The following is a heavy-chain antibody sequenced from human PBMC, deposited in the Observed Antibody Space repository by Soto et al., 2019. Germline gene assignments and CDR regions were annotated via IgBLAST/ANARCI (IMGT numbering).Heavy chain of an antibody. J-gene: IGHJ4*02. CDR2: ISGSGGST. V-gene: IGHV3-23*01. CDR3: AKDSNTFRYCSSGSCYYDY. Sequence: GGSLRLSCAASGFTFSSYAMSWVRQAPGKGLEWVSAISGSGGSTYYADSVKGRFTISRDNSKNTLYLQMNSLRAEDTAVYYCAKDSNTFRYCSSGSCYYDYWGQGTLVTVSS. CDR1: GFTFSSYA. D-gene: IGHD2-15*01.